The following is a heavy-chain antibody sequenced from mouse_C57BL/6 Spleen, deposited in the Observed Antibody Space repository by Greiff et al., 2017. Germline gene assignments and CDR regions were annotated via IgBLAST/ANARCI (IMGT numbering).Heavy chain of an antibody. CDR3: ARQLYWYFDV. V-gene: IGHV5-12*01. J-gene: IGHJ1*03. CDR1: GFTFSDYY. CDR2: ISNGGGST. Sequence: DVMLVESGGGLVQPGGSLKLSCAASGFTFSDYYMYWVRQTPEKRLEWVAYISNGGGSTYYPDTVKGRFTISRDNAKNTLYLQMSRLKSEDTAMYYCARQLYWYFDVWGTGTTVTVSS.